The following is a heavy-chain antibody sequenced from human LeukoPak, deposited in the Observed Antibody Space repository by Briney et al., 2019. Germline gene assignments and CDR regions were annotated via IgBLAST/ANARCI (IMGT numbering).Heavy chain of an antibody. CDR1: GFTVSSNY. D-gene: IGHD1-26*01. J-gene: IGHJ4*02. CDR2: IYSGGDT. Sequence: GGSLRLSCAASGFTVSSNYMTWVRQAPGKGLEWLSVIYSGGDTYYADSVQGRFTISRDNSRNTLYLQMNFLRAEDTAVYYCARRSGEGYFDYWGQGTLVTVPS. V-gene: IGHV3-66*01. CDR3: ARRSGEGYFDY.